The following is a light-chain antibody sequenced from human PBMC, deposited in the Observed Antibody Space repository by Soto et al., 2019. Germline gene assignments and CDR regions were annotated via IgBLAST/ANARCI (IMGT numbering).Light chain of an antibody. CDR3: QQSFTTPVT. CDR1: QIIGTY. Sequence: DIQMTQSPSSLSASVGDRVTITCRASQIIGTYLNWYQQNSEKAPKLLIYAASNLQSGVPSRFSGSGSGTDFTLTISSLQPEDFATYYCQQSFTTPVTFGQGTKVDIK. CDR2: AAS. J-gene: IGKJ1*01. V-gene: IGKV1-39*01.